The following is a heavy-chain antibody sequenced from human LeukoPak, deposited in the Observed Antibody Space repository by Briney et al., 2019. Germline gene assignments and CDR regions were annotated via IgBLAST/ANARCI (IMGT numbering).Heavy chain of an antibody. V-gene: IGHV4-59*01. CDR3: ARDLGGYDPFDY. Sequence: PSETLSLTCTVSGGSISSYYWSWIRQPPGKGLEWIGYIYYSGSTNYNPSLKSRVTISVGTSKNQFSLKLSSVTAADTAVYYCARDLGGYDPFDYWGQGTLVTVSS. CDR2: IYYSGST. CDR1: GGSISSYY. D-gene: IGHD5-12*01. J-gene: IGHJ4*02.